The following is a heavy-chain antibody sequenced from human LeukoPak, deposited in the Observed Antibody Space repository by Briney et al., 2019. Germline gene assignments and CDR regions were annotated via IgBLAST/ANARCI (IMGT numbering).Heavy chain of an antibody. CDR2: ISGSGGST. CDR3: AKRDYSNFDY. Sequence: PGGSLRLSCAASGFTFTNYAMTWVRQAPGKGLEWVSVISGSGGSTYYTDSVKGRFTISRDNSKNTLYLQMNSLRAEDTAVYYRAKRDYSNFDYWGQGTLVTVSS. V-gene: IGHV3-23*01. CDR1: GFTFTNYA. D-gene: IGHD4-11*01. J-gene: IGHJ4*02.